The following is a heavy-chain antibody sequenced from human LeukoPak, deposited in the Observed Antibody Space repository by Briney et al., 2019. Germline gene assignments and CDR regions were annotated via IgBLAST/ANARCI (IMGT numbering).Heavy chain of an antibody. J-gene: IGHJ4*02. CDR1: GGSISSYY. CDR2: IYYSGST. CDR3: ARGYCSSTSCATDFDY. D-gene: IGHD2-2*01. Sequence: SETLSLTCTVSGGSISSYYWSWIRQPPGKGLEWIGYIYYSGSTNYNPSLKSRVTISVDTSKNQSSLKLSSVTAADTAVYYCARGYCSSTSCATDFDYWGQGTLVTVSS. V-gene: IGHV4-59*08.